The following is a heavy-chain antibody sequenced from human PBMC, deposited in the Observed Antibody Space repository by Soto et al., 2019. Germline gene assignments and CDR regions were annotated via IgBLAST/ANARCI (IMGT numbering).Heavy chain of an antibody. D-gene: IGHD3-10*01. CDR1: GGTFSSYA. CDR2: IIPIFGTA. Sequence: GASVKVSCKASGGTFSSYAISWVRQAPGQGLEWVGGIIPIFGTANYAQKFQGRVTITADESTSTAYMELSSLRSEDTAVYYCASSDPPSMVRGDDYYYYYGIDVWGQGTTVTVSS. J-gene: IGHJ6*02. V-gene: IGHV1-69*13. CDR3: ASSDPPSMVRGDDYYYYYGIDV.